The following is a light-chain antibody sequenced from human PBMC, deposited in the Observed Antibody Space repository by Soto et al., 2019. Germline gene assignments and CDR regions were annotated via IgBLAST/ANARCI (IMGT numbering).Light chain of an antibody. V-gene: IGKV1-5*03. CDR3: QQYNSYSRT. CDR1: QSISSW. J-gene: IGKJ1*01. CDR2: KAS. Sequence: DIQMTQSPSTLSASVGDRVTITCRASQSISSWSAWYQQKPGKAPKLLIYKASSLESGVPSRFSGSGSGTEFTLTISSLQPDDFATYYCQQYNSYSRTFGQGTKV.